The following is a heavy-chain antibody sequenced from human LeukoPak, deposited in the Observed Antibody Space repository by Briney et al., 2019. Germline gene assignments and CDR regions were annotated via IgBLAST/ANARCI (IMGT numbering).Heavy chain of an antibody. Sequence: SETLSLTCAVYGWSFSGYYWSWIRQPPGKGLEWIGEINHSGSTNYNPSLKSRVTISVDTSKNQFSLKLSSVTAADTAVYYCARRPYCSSTSCSSRGGRRYYYGMDVWGQGTTVTVSS. CDR3: ARRPYCSSTSCSSRGGRRYYYGMDV. V-gene: IGHV4-34*01. CDR1: GWSFSGYY. D-gene: IGHD2-2*01. J-gene: IGHJ6*02. CDR2: INHSGST.